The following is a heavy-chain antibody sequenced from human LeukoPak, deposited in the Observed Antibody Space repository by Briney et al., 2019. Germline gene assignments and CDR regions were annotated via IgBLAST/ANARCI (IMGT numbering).Heavy chain of an antibody. V-gene: IGHV3-9*01. J-gene: IGHJ4*02. CDR1: GFTFDDYA. Sequence: PPGGSLRLSCAASGFTFDDYAMHWVRQAPGKGLEWVSGISWNSGSIGYADSVKGRFTISRDNAKNSLYLQMNSLRAEDTALYYCAKEATYDSSGQPILDYWGQGTLVTVSS. D-gene: IGHD3-22*01. CDR2: ISWNSGSI. CDR3: AKEATYDSSGQPILDY.